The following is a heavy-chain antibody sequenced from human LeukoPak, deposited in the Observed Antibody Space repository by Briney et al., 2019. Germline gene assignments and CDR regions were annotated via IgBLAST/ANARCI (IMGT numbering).Heavy chain of an antibody. CDR1: GFTFSSHG. CDR2: VTGSGGTT. Sequence: GGSLRLSCAASGFTFSSHGMNWVRQAPGKGLEWVSGVTGSGGTTYYADSVKGRFTISRDNAKNSLYLQMNSLRAEDTAVYYCAELGITMIGGVWGKGTTVTISS. CDR3: AELGITMIGGV. D-gene: IGHD3-10*02. V-gene: IGHV3-23*01. J-gene: IGHJ6*04.